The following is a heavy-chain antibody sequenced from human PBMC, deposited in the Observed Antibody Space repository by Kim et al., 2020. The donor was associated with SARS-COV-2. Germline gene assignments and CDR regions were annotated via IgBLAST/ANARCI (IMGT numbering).Heavy chain of an antibody. CDR2: VSPYNGQT. J-gene: IGHJ1*01. CDR1: GYSFTNYG. V-gene: IGHV1-18*01. CDR3: ARDPQTENDAD. D-gene: IGHD2-2*01. Sequence: ASVKVSCKASGYSFTNYGLTWVRQAPGQGLEWMGRVSPYNGQTNYAQKVQGRVTLTTDASTSTGHMELRSLTPDATAVYYCARDPQTENDADRG.